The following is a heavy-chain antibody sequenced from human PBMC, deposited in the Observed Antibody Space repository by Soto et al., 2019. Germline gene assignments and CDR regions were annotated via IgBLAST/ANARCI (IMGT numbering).Heavy chain of an antibody. CDR2: INPNSGGT. CDR1: GYTFTGYY. V-gene: IGHV1-2*02. D-gene: IGHD6-19*01. J-gene: IGHJ4*02. CDR3: ASPSYSSGWAFDY. Sequence: SVKVSCKASGYTFTGYYMHWVRQAPGQGLEWMGWINPNSGGTNYAQKFQGRVTMTRDTSISTAYMELSRLRSDDTAVYYCASPSYSSGWAFDYWGQGTLVTVSS.